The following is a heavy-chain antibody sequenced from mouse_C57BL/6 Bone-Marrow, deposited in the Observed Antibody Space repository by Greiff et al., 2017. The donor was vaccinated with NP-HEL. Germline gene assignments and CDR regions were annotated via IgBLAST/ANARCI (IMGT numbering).Heavy chain of an antibody. J-gene: IGHJ3*01. CDR1: GFTFSDYG. CDR2: ISSGSSTI. V-gene: IGHV5-17*01. D-gene: IGHD1-1*01. CDR3: ARPIYYYGPWFAY. Sequence: EVMLVESGGGLVKPGGSLKLSCAASGFTFSDYGMHWVRQAPEKGLEWVAYISSGSSTIYYADTVKGRFTISRDNVKNTLFLQMTSLRSEDTAMYYCARPIYYYGPWFAYWGQGTLVTVSA.